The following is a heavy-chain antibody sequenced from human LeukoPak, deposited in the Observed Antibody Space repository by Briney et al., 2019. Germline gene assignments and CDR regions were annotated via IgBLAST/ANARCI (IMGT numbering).Heavy chain of an antibody. D-gene: IGHD1-1*01. CDR3: ASEVQLERRGFDY. J-gene: IGHJ4*02. CDR1: GYTFTSYD. V-gene: IGHV1-8*01. Sequence: GASVKVSCKASGYTFTSYDIKWVRQATGQGLEWMGWMNPNSGNTGYAQKFQGRVTMTRNTSISTAYMELSSLRSEDTAVYYCASEVQLERRGFDYWGQRTLVTVSS. CDR2: MNPNSGNT.